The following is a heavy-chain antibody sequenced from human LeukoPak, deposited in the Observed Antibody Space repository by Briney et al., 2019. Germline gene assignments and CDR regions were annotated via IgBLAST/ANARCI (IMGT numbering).Heavy chain of an antibody. V-gene: IGHV1-2*02. CDR2: INPNSGGT. CDR1: GYTFTGYY. CDR3: ARIYYDFWSGPYA. Sequence: ASVKVSCKASGYTFTGYYMHWVRQAPGQGLEWMGWINPNSGGTNYAQKFQGRVTMVRDTSISTAYMELSRLRSDDTAVYYCARIYYDFWSGPYAWGQGTLVTVSS. D-gene: IGHD3-3*01. J-gene: IGHJ5*02.